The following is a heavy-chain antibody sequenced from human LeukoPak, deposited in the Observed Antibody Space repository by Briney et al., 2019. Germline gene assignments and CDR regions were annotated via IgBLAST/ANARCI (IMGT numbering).Heavy chain of an antibody. CDR2: ISAYNGNT. D-gene: IGHD3-22*01. CDR3: ASSLQPWIVVVWDAFDI. Sequence: ASVKVSCKASGYTFTSYGISWVRQAPGQGLEWMGWISAYNGNTNYAQKLQGRVTMTTDTSTSTAYMELRSLRSDDTAVYYCASSLQPWIVVVWDAFDIWGQGTMVTVSS. V-gene: IGHV1-18*01. CDR1: GYTFTSYG. J-gene: IGHJ3*02.